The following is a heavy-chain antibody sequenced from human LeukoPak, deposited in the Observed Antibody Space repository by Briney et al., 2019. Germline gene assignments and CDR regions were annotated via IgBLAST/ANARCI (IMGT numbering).Heavy chain of an antibody. CDR1: GGSISSSNYY. D-gene: IGHD1-26*01. CDR3: ARHDGAGSYLYNY. CDR2: IYFSGST. Sequence: SETLSLTCSISGGSISSSNYYWGWIRQPPGKGLEWIGSIYFSGSTYYNVSLKSRVTISVDTSNNQFSLRLSSVTAADTAVYYCARHDGAGSYLYNYWGQGTLVTGSS. V-gene: IGHV4-39*01. J-gene: IGHJ4*02.